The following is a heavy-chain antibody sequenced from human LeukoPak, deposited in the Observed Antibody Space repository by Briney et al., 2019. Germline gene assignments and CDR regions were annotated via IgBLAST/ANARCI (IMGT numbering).Heavy chain of an antibody. V-gene: IGHV3-30*04. CDR1: GFTFSTYA. D-gene: IGHD3-10*01. CDR3: ARDMAWFDP. CDR2: ISYDGRNK. J-gene: IGHJ5*02. Sequence: GGSLRLSCAASGFTFSTYAMHWVRQAPGKGLEWVAVISYDGRNKDYADSVKGRFTISRDNSENTLYLQMNSLITGDTAVYYCARDMAWFDPWGQGTLVTVPS.